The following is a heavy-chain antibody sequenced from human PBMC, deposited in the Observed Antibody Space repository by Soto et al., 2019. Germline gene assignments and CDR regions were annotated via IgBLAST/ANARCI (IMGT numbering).Heavy chain of an antibody. V-gene: IGHV3-23*01. J-gene: IGHJ5*01. CDR3: TKDWQHDS. CDR2: INTSGGNT. Sequence: EVQLLESGGGLVQPGGSLRLSCAASGFTFSNYAMTWVRQAPGKGLECVSTINTSGGNTHYADSVKGRFSVSRDNSKNTLSLQMNSLRAEDTAVYYCTKDWQHDSWGHGTLITVFS. D-gene: IGHD6-13*01. CDR1: GFTFSNYA.